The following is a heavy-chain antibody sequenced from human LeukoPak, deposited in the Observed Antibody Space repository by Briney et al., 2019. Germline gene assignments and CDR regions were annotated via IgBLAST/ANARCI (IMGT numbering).Heavy chain of an antibody. J-gene: IGHJ6*02. CDR3: ARDAVTAIRMYYYYGMDV. CDR1: GFTFSSYW. V-gene: IGHV3-7*01. Sequence: GGSLRLSCAASGFTFSSYWMSWVRQAPGKGLEWVANIKQDGSEKYYVDSVKGRFTISRDNAKNSLYLQMNSLRAEDTAVYYCARDAVTAIRMYYYYGMDVWGQGTTVTVSS. D-gene: IGHD2-21*02. CDR2: IKQDGSEK.